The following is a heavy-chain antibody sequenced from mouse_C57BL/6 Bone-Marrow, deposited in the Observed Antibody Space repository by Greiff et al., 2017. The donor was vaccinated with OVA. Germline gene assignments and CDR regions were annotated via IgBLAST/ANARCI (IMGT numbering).Heavy chain of an antibody. J-gene: IGHJ2*01. CDR2: IYPRDGST. V-gene: IGHV1-85*01. CDR1: GYTFTSYD. D-gene: IGHD4-1*01. Sequence: VHLVESGPELVKPGASVKLSCKASGYTFTSYDINWVKQRPGKGLEWIGWIYPRDGSTKYTEKFKGKATLTVDTSSSTAYMERHSLTSEDSAVYCCASSNWDYFDYWGQGTTLTVSS. CDR3: ASSNWDYFDY.